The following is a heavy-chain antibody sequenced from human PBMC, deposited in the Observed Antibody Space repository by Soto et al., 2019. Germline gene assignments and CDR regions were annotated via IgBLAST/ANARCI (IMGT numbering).Heavy chain of an antibody. CDR2: INGGNGNT. J-gene: IGHJ4*02. CDR1: GYTFTSYA. V-gene: IGHV1-3*01. CDR3: ARSGGHLYFDY. Sequence: ASVKVSCKASGYTFTSYAIHWVRQAPGQRLEWMAWINGGNGNTKYSQRFRGRVTITRDTSASTAYMELSSLRSEDTAVYYCARSGGHLYFDYWGQGTLVTVSS. D-gene: IGHD6-25*01.